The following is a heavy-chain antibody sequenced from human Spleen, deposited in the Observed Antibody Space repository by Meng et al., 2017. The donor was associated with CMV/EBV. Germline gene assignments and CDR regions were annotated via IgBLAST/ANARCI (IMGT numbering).Heavy chain of an antibody. V-gene: IGHV4-34*01. Sequence: AAYGRPFTCSSWSRLRQPPGTGPEWIGEINHSGSTSYNPSLKSRVTISVDTSKNHLSLKLNSVTAADTAVYYCARDGHNYARKYFQHWGQGTLVTVSS. CDR2: INHSGST. CDR1: GRPFTCSS. D-gene: IGHD3-16*01. J-gene: IGHJ1*01. CDR3: ARDGHNYARKYFQH.